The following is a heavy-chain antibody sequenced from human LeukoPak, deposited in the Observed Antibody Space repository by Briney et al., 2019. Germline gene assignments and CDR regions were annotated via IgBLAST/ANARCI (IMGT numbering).Heavy chain of an antibody. D-gene: IGHD5-18*01. CDR3: ARIQSGYSYGFFDY. Sequence: SGPALVKPTQTLTLTCTFSGFSLSTSGMGVSWIRQPPGKPLEWLARIDWVDDKYYSTSLKTRPTISKDTSKNQVVLTMTNMDPVDTATYYCARIQSGYSYGFFDYWGQGTLVTVSS. CDR1: GFSLSTSGMG. J-gene: IGHJ4*02. V-gene: IGHV2-70*11. CDR2: IDWVDDK.